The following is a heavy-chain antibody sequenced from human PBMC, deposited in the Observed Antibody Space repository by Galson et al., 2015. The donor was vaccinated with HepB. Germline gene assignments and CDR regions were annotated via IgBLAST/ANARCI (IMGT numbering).Heavy chain of an antibody. CDR3: ARGLGVWSPYYYYYMDV. V-gene: IGHV3-7*03. CDR2: IKQDGSEK. CDR1: GFTFSSYW. Sequence: SLRLSCAASGFTFSSYWMSWVRQAPGKGLEWVANIKQDGSEKYHVDSVKGRFTISRDNAKNSLYLQMNSLRAEDTAVYYCARGLGVWSPYYYYYMDVWGKGTTVTVSS. D-gene: IGHD3-3*01. J-gene: IGHJ6*03.